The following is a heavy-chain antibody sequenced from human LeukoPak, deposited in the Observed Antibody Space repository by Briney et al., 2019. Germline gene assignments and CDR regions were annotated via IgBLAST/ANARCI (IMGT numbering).Heavy chain of an antibody. CDR1: GFTFNRDW. CDR2: IKEDGSEK. D-gene: IGHD2/OR15-2a*01. Sequence: GSLRLSCTASGFTFNRDWTAWVRQAPGKGLEWVANIKEDGSEKNYVDSVKGRFTISRDNAENSVYLQMNDLRAEDTGVYYCARVGEYDSFDYWGQGTLVTVSS. CDR3: ARVGEYDSFDY. V-gene: IGHV3-7*01. J-gene: IGHJ4*02.